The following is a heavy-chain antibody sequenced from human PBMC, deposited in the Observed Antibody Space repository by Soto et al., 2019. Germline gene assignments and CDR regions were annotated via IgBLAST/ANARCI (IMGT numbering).Heavy chain of an antibody. D-gene: IGHD6-13*01. CDR2: TYCRSKWYN. CDR1: GDSVSSNSAA. Sequence: PSQTLSLTCAISGDSVSSNSAAWNWIRQSPSRGLEWLGRTYCRSKWYNDYAVSVKSRITINPDTSKNQFSLQLNSVTPEDTAVYYCARGATYSGIAAAGDYYYGMDVWGQGTTVTVSS. V-gene: IGHV6-1*01. CDR3: ARGATYSGIAAAGDYYYGMDV. J-gene: IGHJ6*02.